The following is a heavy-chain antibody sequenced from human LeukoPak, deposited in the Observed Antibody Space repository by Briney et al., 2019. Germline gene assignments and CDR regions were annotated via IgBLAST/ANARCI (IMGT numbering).Heavy chain of an antibody. D-gene: IGHD2/OR15-2a*01. CDR1: GLIFNTYW. Sequence: QSGGSLRLSCAASGLIFNTYWISWVRQAPGKGLEWLATINQDGSEKYYVDSVKGRFTISRDNAKNSLFLQMNSLRAEDTAVYYCTTFYTSLTDHWGQGTLVTVSS. J-gene: IGHJ4*02. V-gene: IGHV3-7*05. CDR3: TTFYTSLTDH. CDR2: INQDGSEK.